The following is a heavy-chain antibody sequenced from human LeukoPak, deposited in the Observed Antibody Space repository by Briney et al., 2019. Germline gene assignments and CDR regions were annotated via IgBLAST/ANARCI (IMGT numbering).Heavy chain of an antibody. CDR3: ARGYSGSWSLGGYYYMDV. CDR2: INHSGST. J-gene: IGHJ6*03. Sequence: SETLSLTCTVSGVSNSSSNSYWGWIRQPPGKGLEWIGEINHSGSTNYNPSLKSRVTISVDTSKNQFSLKLSSVTAADTAVYYCARGYSGSWSLGGYYYMDVWGKGTTVTISS. D-gene: IGHD6-13*01. CDR1: GVSNSSSNSY. V-gene: IGHV4-39*07.